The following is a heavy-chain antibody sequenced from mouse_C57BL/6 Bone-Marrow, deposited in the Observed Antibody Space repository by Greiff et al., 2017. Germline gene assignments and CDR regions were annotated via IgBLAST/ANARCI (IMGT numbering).Heavy chain of an antibody. J-gene: IGHJ2*01. CDR3: ARSGEGNVDD. CDR1: GYTFTSYW. Sequence: VQLQQPGAELVKPGASVKLSCKASGYTFTSYWMQWVKQRPGQGLEWIGEIDPSDSYTNYNQKFKGKATLTVDTSSSTAYMQLSRLTSEDSAVYYCARSGEGNVDDWGKGTTLTVAS. D-gene: IGHD3-1*01. CDR2: IDPSDSYT. V-gene: IGHV1-50*01.